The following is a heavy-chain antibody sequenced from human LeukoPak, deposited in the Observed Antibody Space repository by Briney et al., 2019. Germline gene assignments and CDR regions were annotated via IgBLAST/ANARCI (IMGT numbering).Heavy chain of an antibody. J-gene: IGHJ4*02. CDR2: VFDSGGT. Sequence: SETLSLTCTVSGGSISNYWWSWIRQPPGKGLEWIGYVFDSGGTNYNPSLKSRVTISADTSKKQFSLKLSSVTATDTAVYYCARGYSSSWNYFDYWGQGTLVTVSS. V-gene: IGHV4-59*01. D-gene: IGHD6-13*01. CDR1: GGSISNYW. CDR3: ARGYSSSWNYFDY.